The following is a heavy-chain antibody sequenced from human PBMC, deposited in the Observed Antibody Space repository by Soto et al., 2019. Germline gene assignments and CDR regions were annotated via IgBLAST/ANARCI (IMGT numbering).Heavy chain of an antibody. CDR3: ARCDGSGTYCYFFGY. CDR1: GFTVSSNS. Sequence: EVQLVESGGGLVQPGGSLTLSCAASGFTVSSNSMSWVRQAPGKGLEWVSAIYSGGSTYYADSVKGRFTISRDNSKNTLYLQMNSLRAEDTAVYYCARCDGSGTYCYFFGYWGQGTLVTVSS. D-gene: IGHD3-10*01. V-gene: IGHV3-66*01. CDR2: IYSGGST. J-gene: IGHJ4*02.